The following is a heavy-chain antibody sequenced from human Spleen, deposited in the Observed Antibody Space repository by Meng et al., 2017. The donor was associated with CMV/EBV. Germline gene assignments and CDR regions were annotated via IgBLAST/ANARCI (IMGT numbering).Heavy chain of an antibody. CDR1: GLNFKKYA. Sequence: GGSLRLSCVTSGLNFKKYAIHWVRQAPEKGLEWVSGISLDTDRIDYADSVKGRFTASRDNAKNSLYLQMSSLTAEDTAVYYCTKDRGSGSNYRGPYQYGMDVWGQGTTVTVSS. D-gene: IGHD3-10*01. V-gene: IGHV3-9*01. CDR2: ISLDTDRI. J-gene: IGHJ6*02. CDR3: TKDRGSGSNYRGPYQYGMDV.